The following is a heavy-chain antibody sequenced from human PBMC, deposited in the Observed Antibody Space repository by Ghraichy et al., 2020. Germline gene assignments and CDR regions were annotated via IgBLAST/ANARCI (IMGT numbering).Heavy chain of an antibody. Sequence: SQTLSLTCAISGDSVPSNSAAWNWLRQSPSRGLEWLGRTYYRTKWFNDYVLSEKSRITINADTSKIQFSLQLNSVTPEDTAVYYCARDLYGSGSYGDWGQASLGTDPS. D-gene: IGHD3-10*01. V-gene: IGHV6-1*01. J-gene: IGHJ4*02. CDR3: ARDLYGSGSYGD. CDR1: GDSVPSNSAA. CDR2: TYYRTKWFN.